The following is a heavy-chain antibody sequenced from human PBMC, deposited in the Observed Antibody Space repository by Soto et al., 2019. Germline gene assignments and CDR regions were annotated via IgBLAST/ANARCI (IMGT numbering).Heavy chain of an antibody. Sequence: ASVKVSCKASGYTFTGYYMHWVRQAPGQGLEWMGWINPNSGGTNYAQKFQGWVTMTRDTSISTAYMELSRLRSDDTAVYYCARDKPLCSSSYYYYYGMDFWGQGTTVTVSS. CDR3: ARDKPLCSSSYYYYYGMDF. V-gene: IGHV1-2*04. CDR1: GYTFTGYY. CDR2: INPNSGGT. D-gene: IGHD6-6*01. J-gene: IGHJ6*02.